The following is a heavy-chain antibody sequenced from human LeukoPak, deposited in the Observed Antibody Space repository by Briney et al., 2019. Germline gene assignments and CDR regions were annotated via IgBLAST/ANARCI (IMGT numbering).Heavy chain of an antibody. CDR3: ARDRAYCGGDCYPYGWFDP. Sequence: PSETLSLTCTVSGGSISSYYWSWIRQPPGKGLEWIGYIYYSGSTNYNPSLKSRVTISADTSKNQFSLKLSSVTAADTAVYYCARDRAYCGGDCYPYGWFDPWGQGTLVTVSS. CDR1: GGSISSYY. J-gene: IGHJ5*02. V-gene: IGHV4-59*01. CDR2: IYYSGST. D-gene: IGHD2-21*02.